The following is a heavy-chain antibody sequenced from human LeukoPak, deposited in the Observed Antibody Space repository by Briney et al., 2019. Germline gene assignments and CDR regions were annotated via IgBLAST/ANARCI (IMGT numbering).Heavy chain of an antibody. CDR1: SGSINGYY. V-gene: IGHV4-59*01. CDR3: ARDGRAGSLFAY. CDR2: ISYSGST. Sequence: PSETLSLTCTVSSGSINGYYWSCIRQPPGKGLEWVGYISYSGSTNYNPSLKSRVTISVDTSKNQFSLKLSSLTAADTAIYYCARDGRAGSLFAYWGQGTLVTVSS. D-gene: IGHD6-19*01. J-gene: IGHJ4*02.